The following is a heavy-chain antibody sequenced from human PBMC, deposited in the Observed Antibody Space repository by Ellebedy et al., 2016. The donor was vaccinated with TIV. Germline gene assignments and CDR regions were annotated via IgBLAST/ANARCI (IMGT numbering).Heavy chain of an antibody. CDR2: IWYDGSNK. CDR1: GFTFSSYG. J-gene: IGHJ4*02. Sequence: GESLKISCAASGFTFSSYGMHWVRQAPGKGLEWVAVIWYDGSNKYYADSVKGRFTISRDNSKNTLYLQMNSLRAEDTAVYYCARHHGDYGKDHWGQGTLVTVSS. CDR3: ARHHGDYGKDH. D-gene: IGHD4-17*01. V-gene: IGHV3-33*01.